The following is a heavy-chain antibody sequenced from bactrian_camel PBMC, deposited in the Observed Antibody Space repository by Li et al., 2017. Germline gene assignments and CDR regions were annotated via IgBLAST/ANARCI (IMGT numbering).Heavy chain of an antibody. D-gene: IGHD6*01. V-gene: IGHV3S40*01. CDR3: NTAWFDLTAGPVEH. Sequence: VQLVESGGGLVQPGGSLRLSCAALGFKFSNYELNWVRQAPGKGLEWVSGINTGGGSKSYADSVTGRFTISQDSAKKTVFLQMNSLKPEDTGMYYCNTAWFDLTAGPVEHWGRGTQVTVS. CDR2: INTGGGSK. J-gene: IGHJ4*01. CDR1: GFKFSNYE.